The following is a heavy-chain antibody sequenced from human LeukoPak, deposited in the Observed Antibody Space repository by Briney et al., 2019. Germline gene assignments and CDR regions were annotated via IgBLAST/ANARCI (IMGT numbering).Heavy chain of an antibody. CDR3: ARVGAYDAFDI. CDR1: GGSISSYY. D-gene: IGHD3-10*01. CDR2: IYYSGST. J-gene: IGHJ3*02. V-gene: IGHV4-59*01. Sequence: SETLSLTCTVSGGSISSYYWSWIRQPPGKGLEWIGYIYYSGSTNYNPSLKSRVTISVDTSKNQFSLKLSSVTAADTAVYYCARVGAYDAFDIWGQGTMVTVSS.